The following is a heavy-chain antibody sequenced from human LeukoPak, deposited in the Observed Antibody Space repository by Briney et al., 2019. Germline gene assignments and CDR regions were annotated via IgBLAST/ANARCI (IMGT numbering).Heavy chain of an antibody. CDR1: GFTFSSYV. V-gene: IGHV3-64*01. CDR2: ISSNGGST. D-gene: IGHD3-9*01. CDR3: ARDGSARAYYDILTGYYPFDY. J-gene: IGHJ4*02. Sequence: GGSLRLSCAASGFTFSSYVMHWVRQAPGKGLEYVSAISSNGGSTYYANSVKGRFTISRDNSKNTLYLQMGSLRAEDMAAYYCARDGSARAYYDILTGYYPFDYWGQGTLVTVSS.